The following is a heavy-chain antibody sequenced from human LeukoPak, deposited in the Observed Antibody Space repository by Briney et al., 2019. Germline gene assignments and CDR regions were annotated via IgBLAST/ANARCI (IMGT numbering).Heavy chain of an antibody. CDR3: ARDHGRYYDSSGYYSPSEGDAFDI. CDR2: INPSGGST. J-gene: IGHJ3*02. Sequence: ASVKVSCKASGFTFTAYHMHWVRQAPGQGLEWMGIINPSGGSTSYAQKFQGRVTMTRDMSTSTVYMELSSLRSEDTAVYYCARDHGRYYDSSGYYSPSEGDAFDIWGQGTMVTVSS. V-gene: IGHV1-46*01. D-gene: IGHD3-22*01. CDR1: GFTFTAYH.